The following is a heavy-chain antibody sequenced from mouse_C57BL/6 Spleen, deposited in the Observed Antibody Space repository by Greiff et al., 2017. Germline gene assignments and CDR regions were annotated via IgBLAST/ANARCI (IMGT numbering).Heavy chain of an antibody. Sequence: QVQLQQSGAELVRPGSSVKLSCKASGYTFTSYWMHWVKQRPIQGLEWIGNIDPSDSETHYNQKFKDKATLTVDKSSSTAYMQLNSLTSEDSAVYYCARSSGYPYFDYWGQGTTLTVSS. CDR2: IDPSDSET. D-gene: IGHD3-2*02. CDR3: ARSSGYPYFDY. V-gene: IGHV1-52*01. CDR1: GYTFTSYW. J-gene: IGHJ2*01.